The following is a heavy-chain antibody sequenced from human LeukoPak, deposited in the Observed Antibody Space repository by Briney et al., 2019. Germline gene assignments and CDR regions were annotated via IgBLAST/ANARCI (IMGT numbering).Heavy chain of an antibody. Sequence: GGSLRLSCAASGFTFSNAWMIWVRQAPGKGREWGCRIKSKTDGWTTDYAAPVKGRFTISRDDSKNTLYLQMNSLKTEDTAVYYCTTDAPTYGSRMDVWGKGPTVPVSS. J-gene: IGHJ6*03. V-gene: IGHV3-15*01. CDR3: TTDAPTYGSRMDV. CDR2: IKSKTDGWTT. D-gene: IGHD3-10*01. CDR1: GFTFSNAW.